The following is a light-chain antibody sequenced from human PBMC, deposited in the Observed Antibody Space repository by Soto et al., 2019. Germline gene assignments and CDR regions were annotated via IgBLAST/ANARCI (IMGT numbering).Light chain of an antibody. CDR1: QSVSSTF. V-gene: IGKV3-20*01. Sequence: EIVLTQSPGILSLTPGERATLSCRASQSVSSTFLAWYQQKPGQAPKVLIYGASTRATGIPDRFSGSGSGTDFTLTISRLEPEDFAMYYCQQYESSRTFGQGTKVEMK. CDR3: QQYESSRT. CDR2: GAS. J-gene: IGKJ1*01.